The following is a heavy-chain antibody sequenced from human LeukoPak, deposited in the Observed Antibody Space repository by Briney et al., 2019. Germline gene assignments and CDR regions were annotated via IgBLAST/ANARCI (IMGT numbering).Heavy chain of an antibody. D-gene: IGHD1-26*01. V-gene: IGHV3-23*01. CDR1: GFTFSNYT. J-gene: IGHJ3*01. CDR3: ATPSGSYREALDL. CDR2: ISGSGSST. Sequence: GGSLRLSCAASGFTFSNYTMSWVRQAPGKGLEWVSSISGSGSSTYYADLVKGRFTISRDNSNNTLYLQMNSLRDEDTAVYYCATPSGSYREALDLWGQGTMVTVSS.